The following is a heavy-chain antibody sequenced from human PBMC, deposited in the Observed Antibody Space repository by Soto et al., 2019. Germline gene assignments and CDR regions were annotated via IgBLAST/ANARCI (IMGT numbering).Heavy chain of an antibody. CDR1: GFTFSSYE. Sequence: RRLSCAASGFTFSSYEMNWVRQAPGKGLEWVSYISSSGSTIYYADSVKGRFTISRDNAKNSLYLQMNSLRAEDTAVYYCARQYYDFWSGYNYYYGMDVWGQGTTVTVSS. CDR3: ARQYYDFWSGYNYYYGMDV. CDR2: ISSSGSTI. D-gene: IGHD3-3*01. V-gene: IGHV3-48*03. J-gene: IGHJ6*02.